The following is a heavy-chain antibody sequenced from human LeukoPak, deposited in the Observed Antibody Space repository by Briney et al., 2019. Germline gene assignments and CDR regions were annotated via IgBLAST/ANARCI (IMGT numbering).Heavy chain of an antibody. Sequence: MAGGSLRFSCAASRFNFNDYYMSWNRQAPGKGLEWLSYISSSANDKYYADSVKGRFTISRDNAKNSLYLQMNSLRVEDTAVYYCASGSSSVGCWGQGTLVTVSS. J-gene: IGHJ4*02. V-gene: IGHV3-11*01. CDR1: RFNFNDYY. D-gene: IGHD6-6*01. CDR2: ISSSANDK. CDR3: ASGSSSVGC.